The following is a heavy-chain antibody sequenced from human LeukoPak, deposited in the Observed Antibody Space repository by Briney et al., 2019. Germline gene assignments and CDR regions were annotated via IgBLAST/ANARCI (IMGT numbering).Heavy chain of an antibody. CDR3: ARRTTIFGENYYYYMDV. J-gene: IGHJ6*03. CDR1: GGSISSSSYD. V-gene: IGHV4-39*07. Sequence: PSGTLSLTCTVSGGSISSSSYDWGWSRQPPGKGLGWIGSIYYSGSTYYNPSLKSRVTISVDTSKNQFSLKLSSVTAADTAVYYCARRTTIFGENYYYYMDVWGKGTTVTVSS. D-gene: IGHD3-3*01. CDR2: IYYSGST.